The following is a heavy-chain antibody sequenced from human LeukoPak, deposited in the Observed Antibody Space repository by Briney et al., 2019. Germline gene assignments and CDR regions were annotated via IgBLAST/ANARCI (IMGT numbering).Heavy chain of an antibody. Sequence: PGGSLRLSCAASGFTFSSYAMTWVRQAPGKGLEWVSAISGSGAGTYYADSVKGRFTISRDNSKNTLYLQMNSLRAEDTAVYYCAKNRVSGYSDYYFDYWGQGTLVTVSS. V-gene: IGHV3-23*01. CDR2: ISGSGAGT. CDR3: AKNRVSGYSDYYFDY. D-gene: IGHD3-22*01. J-gene: IGHJ4*02. CDR1: GFTFSSYA.